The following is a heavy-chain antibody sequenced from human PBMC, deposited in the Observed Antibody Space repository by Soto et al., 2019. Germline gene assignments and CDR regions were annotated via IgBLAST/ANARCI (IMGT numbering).Heavy chain of an antibody. CDR3: AKPGLRRVVTRTYYYYGMDV. Sequence: QVQLVESGGGVVQPGRSLRLSCAASGFSSSNYGMHWVRQAPGKGLEWVAVISYDGSNKYYADSVKGRFTISRDNSKNTLYLQMNSLRAEDTAVYYCAKPGLRRVVTRTYYYYGMDVWGQGTTVTVSS. J-gene: IGHJ6*02. CDR2: ISYDGSNK. D-gene: IGHD3-3*01. V-gene: IGHV3-30*18. CDR1: GFSSSNYG.